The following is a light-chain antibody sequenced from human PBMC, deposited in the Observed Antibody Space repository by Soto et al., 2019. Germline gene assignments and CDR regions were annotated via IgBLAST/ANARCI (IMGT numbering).Light chain of an antibody. Sequence: QSVLTQPPSVSGAPGQRVTISCTGSSSNIGAGYYVHWYQQLPGTAPKLLIYGNNNRPSGVPDRFSGSQSGTSASLAITGLQAEDEADYYCQSYDSSLSGSRVFGTGTNVTVL. V-gene: IGLV1-40*01. CDR3: QSYDSSLSGSRV. CDR2: GNN. J-gene: IGLJ1*01. CDR1: SSNIGAGYY.